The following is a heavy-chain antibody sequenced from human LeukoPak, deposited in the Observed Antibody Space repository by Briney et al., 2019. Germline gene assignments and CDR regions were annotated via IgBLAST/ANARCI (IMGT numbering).Heavy chain of an antibody. Sequence: ASVKVSCKASGYTFTSYYMHWVRQAPGQGLEWMGIINPSGGSTSYAQKLQGRVTMTTDTSTSTAYMELRSLRSDDTAVYYCARSGYDFWSGPKGYYYYMDVWGKGTTVTVSS. CDR1: GYTFTSYY. V-gene: IGHV1-46*01. D-gene: IGHD3-3*01. CDR3: ARSGYDFWSGPKGYYYYMDV. J-gene: IGHJ6*03. CDR2: INPSGGST.